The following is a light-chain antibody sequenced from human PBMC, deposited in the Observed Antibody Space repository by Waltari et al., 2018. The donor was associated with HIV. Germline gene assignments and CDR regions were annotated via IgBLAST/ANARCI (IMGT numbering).Light chain of an antibody. J-gene: IGLJ3*02. Sequence: QSVLTQPPSVSAAPGQKVTISCPGSSPNIGNNYVLWSQQPPGTAPQLLIYKKNKRPSGIPDRFSGSKSGTSATLGITGLQTGDEADYYCGTWDSSLSARVFGGGTKLTVL. CDR1: SPNIGNNY. CDR2: KKN. CDR3: GTWDSSLSARV. V-gene: IGLV1-51*01.